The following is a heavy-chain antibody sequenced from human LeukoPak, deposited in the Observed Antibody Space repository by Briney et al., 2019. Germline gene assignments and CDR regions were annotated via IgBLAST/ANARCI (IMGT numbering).Heavy chain of an antibody. CDR2: ISGSGGST. J-gene: IGHJ4*02. V-gene: IGHV3-23*01. CDR1: GFTFSSYW. CDR3: AKGVYYDSSGYSLPFDY. Sequence: GGSLRLSCAASGFTFSSYWMHWVRQAPGKGLEWVSAISGSGGSTYYADSVKGRFTISRDNSKNTLYLQMNSLRAEDTAVYYCAKGVYYDSSGYSLPFDYWGQGTLVTVSS. D-gene: IGHD3-22*01.